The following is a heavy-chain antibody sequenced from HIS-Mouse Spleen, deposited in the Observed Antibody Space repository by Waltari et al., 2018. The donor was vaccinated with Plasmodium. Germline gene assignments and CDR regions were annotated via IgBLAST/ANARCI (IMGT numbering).Heavy chain of an antibody. CDR1: GFTFSSYA. Sequence: EVQLLESGGGLVQPGGSLRLSCAASGFTFSSYAMSWVRQAPGDGLEWGSVIRGSVCRTYYADSVKCRFTISRDNSKNTLYLQMNSLRAEDTVVYYCAKDGTPPYFDLWGRGTLVTVSS. CDR2: IRGSVCRT. V-gene: IGHV3-23*01. D-gene: IGHD6-13*01. J-gene: IGHJ2*01. CDR3: AKDGTPPYFDL.